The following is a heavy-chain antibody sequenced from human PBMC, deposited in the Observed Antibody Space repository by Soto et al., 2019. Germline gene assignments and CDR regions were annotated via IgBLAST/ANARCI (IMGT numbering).Heavy chain of an antibody. CDR3: ARDSRHYDFWSGYYFATARGGMDV. CDR2: ISSSGSTI. J-gene: IGHJ6*02. D-gene: IGHD3-3*01. V-gene: IGHV3-48*04. Sequence: GGSLRLSCAASGFTFSSYSMNWVRQAPGKGLEWVSYISSSGSTIYYADSVKGRFTISRDNAKNSLYLQMNSLRAEDTAVYYCARDSRHYDFWSGYYFATARGGMDVWGQGTTVTVSS. CDR1: GFTFSSYS.